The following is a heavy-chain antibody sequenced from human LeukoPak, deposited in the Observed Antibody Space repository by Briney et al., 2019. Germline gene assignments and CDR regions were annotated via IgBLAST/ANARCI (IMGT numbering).Heavy chain of an antibody. CDR1: GFTFDDYT. CDR2: ISWNSGSI. J-gene: IGHJ4*02. V-gene: IGHV3-9*01. CDR3: AKDSGYYDD. Sequence: GRSLRLSCAASGFTFDDYTMHWVRQAPGKGLEWVSGISWNSGSIGYADSVKGRFTISRDNAKNSLYLQMNSLRAEDTAVYYCAKDSGYYDDWGQGTLVTVSS.